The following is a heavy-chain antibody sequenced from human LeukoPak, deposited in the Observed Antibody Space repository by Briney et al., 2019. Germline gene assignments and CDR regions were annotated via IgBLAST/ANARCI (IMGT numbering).Heavy chain of an antibody. J-gene: IGHJ6*03. CDR2: IIPIFGTA. D-gene: IGHD6-13*01. V-gene: IGHV1-69*13. CDR1: GGTFGRYA. CDR3: ARDSAAAGTVRNYYYYMDV. Sequence: ASVKVSCEASGGTFGRYAISWVRQAPGQGLEWMGGIIPIFGTANYAQKFQGRVTITAEESTSTAYMELSSLRSEDTAVYYCARDSAAAGTVRNYYYYMDVWGKGTTVTVSS.